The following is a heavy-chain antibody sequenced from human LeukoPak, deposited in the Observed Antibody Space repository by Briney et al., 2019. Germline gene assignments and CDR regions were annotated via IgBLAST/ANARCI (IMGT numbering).Heavy chain of an antibody. V-gene: IGHV3-9*01. CDR2: ISWNSGSI. Sequence: GRSLRLSCAASGFTFDGYAMHWVRQAPGKGLEWVSGISWNSGSIGYADSVKGRFTISRDNAKNSLYLQMNSLRAEDTALYYCAKDGVDYYGSGSYYTYWGQGTLVTVSS. CDR3: AKDGVDYYGSGSYYTY. CDR1: GFTFDGYA. D-gene: IGHD3-10*01. J-gene: IGHJ4*02.